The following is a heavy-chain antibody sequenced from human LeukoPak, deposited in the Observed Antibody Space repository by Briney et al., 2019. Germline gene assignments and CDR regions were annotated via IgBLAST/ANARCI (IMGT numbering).Heavy chain of an antibody. CDR1: GFTVSSNY. CDR3: AKMGVVAARPGTFDY. J-gene: IGHJ4*02. CDR2: ISGSGGST. V-gene: IGHV3-23*01. Sequence: GGSLRLSCAASGFTVSSNYMSWVRQAPGKGLEWVSAISGSGGSTYHADSVKGRFTISRDNSKNTLYLQMNSLRAEDTAVYYCAKMGVVAARPGTFDYWGQGTLVTVSS. D-gene: IGHD6-6*01.